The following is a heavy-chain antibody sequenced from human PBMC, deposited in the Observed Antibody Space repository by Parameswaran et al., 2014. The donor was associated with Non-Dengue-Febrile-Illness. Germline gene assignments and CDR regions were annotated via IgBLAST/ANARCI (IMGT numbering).Heavy chain of an antibody. CDR2: IDPSDSYT. CDR3: ARQQVRVAYYDSSGYAGMDV. V-gene: IGHV5-10-1*01. D-gene: IGHD3-22*01. Sequence: VRQMPGKGLEWMGRIDPSDSYTNYSPSFQGHVTISADKSISTAYLQWSSLKASDTAMYYCARQQVRVAYYDSSGYAGMDVRGQGTMVTVSS. J-gene: IGHJ6*02.